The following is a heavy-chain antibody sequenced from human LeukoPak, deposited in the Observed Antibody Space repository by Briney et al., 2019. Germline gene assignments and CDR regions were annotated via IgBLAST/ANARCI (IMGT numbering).Heavy chain of an antibody. CDR2: IYYSGTT. J-gene: IGHJ4*02. CDR1: GGSISGYY. V-gene: IGHV4-59*01. D-gene: IGHD6-13*01. CDR3: ARGQLEVAGVFDY. Sequence: KASETLSLTCTVSGGSISGYYWSWIRQPPGKGLEWIGYIYYSGTTRYNPSLRSRVTISVDTSKNQISLKLRSVTAADTAVYYCARGQLEVAGVFDYWGQGTLVTVSS.